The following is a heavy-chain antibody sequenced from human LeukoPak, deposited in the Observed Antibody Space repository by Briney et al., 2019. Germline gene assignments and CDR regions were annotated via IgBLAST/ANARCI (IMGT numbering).Heavy chain of an antibody. D-gene: IGHD2-2*02. V-gene: IGHV3-7*01. CDR3: ARVVPPWDIVGVPAAIRDSWFDP. Sequence: PGGSLRLSCAASGFTFSSYWMIWVRQAPGKGLEWVANIKQDGSEKYYVDSVKGRFTISRDNAKNSLYLQMNSLRAEDTAVYYCARVVPPWDIVGVPAAIRDSWFDPWGQGTLVTVSS. CDR1: GFTFSSYW. J-gene: IGHJ5*02. CDR2: IKQDGSEK.